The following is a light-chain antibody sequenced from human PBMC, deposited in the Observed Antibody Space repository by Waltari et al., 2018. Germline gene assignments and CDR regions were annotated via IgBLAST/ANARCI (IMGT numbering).Light chain of an antibody. CDR1: QSISSY. V-gene: IGKV1-39*01. CDR2: AAS. CDR3: QQSYSTPGIT. J-gene: IGKJ3*01. Sequence: DIQMTQSPSSLSASVGDRVTITCRASQSISSYLNWYQQKPGKAPKLLIYAASRLQSGVPSRFSGSGSGTDFTLTISSLQPEDFATYYCQQSYSTPGITFGPGTKVDIK.